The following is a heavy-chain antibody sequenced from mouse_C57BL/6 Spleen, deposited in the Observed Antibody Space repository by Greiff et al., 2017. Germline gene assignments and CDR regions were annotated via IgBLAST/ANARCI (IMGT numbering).Heavy chain of an antibody. Sequence: VQLQESGAELVKPGASVKISCKASGYAFSSYWMNWVKQRPGKGLEWIGQIYPGDGDTNYNGKFKGKATLTADKSSSTAYMQLSSLTSEDSAVYFCASNWEGKNFDVWGTGTTVTVSS. D-gene: IGHD4-1*01. V-gene: IGHV1-80*01. J-gene: IGHJ1*03. CDR1: GYAFSSYW. CDR3: ASNWEGKNFDV. CDR2: IYPGDGDT.